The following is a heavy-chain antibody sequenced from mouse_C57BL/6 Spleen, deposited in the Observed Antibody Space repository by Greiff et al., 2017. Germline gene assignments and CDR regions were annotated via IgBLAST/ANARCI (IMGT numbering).Heavy chain of an antibody. CDR3: ARPDGSRGDY. J-gene: IGHJ4*01. V-gene: IGHV1-55*01. D-gene: IGHD1-1*01. CDR2: IYPGSGST. Sequence: QVQLQQPGAELVKPGASVKMSCKASSYTFPSYWITWVKQRPGQGLEWIGEIYPGSGSTNYYEKFKCKATLSVDTSSSTAYMQLSSLTTEDSAVYYCARPDGSRGDYWGQGTSVTVSS. CDR1: SYTFPSYW.